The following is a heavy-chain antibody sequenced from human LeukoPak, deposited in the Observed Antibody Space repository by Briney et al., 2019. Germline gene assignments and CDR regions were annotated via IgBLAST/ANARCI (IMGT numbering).Heavy chain of an antibody. CDR3: ARERTLFPGDSSGYFDY. D-gene: IGHD3-22*01. Sequence: SETLSLTCAVYGGSFSGYYWSWIRQPPGKGLEWIGEINHSGSTNYNPSLKSRVTISVDTSKNQFSLKLNSVTAADTAVYYCARERTLFPGDSSGYFDYWGQGALVTVSS. J-gene: IGHJ4*02. CDR1: GGSFSGYY. CDR2: INHSGST. V-gene: IGHV4-34*01.